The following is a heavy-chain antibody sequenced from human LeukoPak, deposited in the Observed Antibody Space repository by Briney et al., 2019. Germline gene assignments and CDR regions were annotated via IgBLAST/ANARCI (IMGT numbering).Heavy chain of an antibody. CDR3: ARDQWLDY. D-gene: IGHD6-19*01. CDR1: GFPFSGYV. Sequence: GGSLRLSCATSGFPFSGYVMNWVRQAPGKGLEWVSFIGTSGNTIYYADSVKGRFTVSRDNAKNSLYLQMNSLRAEDTAIYYCARDQWLDYWGQGTLVTVSS. V-gene: IGHV3-48*03. CDR2: IGTSGNTI. J-gene: IGHJ4*02.